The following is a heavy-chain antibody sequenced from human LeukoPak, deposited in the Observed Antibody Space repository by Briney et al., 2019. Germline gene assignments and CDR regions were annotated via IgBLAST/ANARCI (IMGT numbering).Heavy chain of an antibody. Sequence: SETLSLTCALSGGSINSGNWWSWVRQPPGKGLEWIGEIYHSGSTNYNPSPNSRDTILVDQFNNQFSLNLTSVTAADTAVYHCASAPILRGEGGEHYNYCMDGWGQGTTVTVS. V-gene: IGHV4-4*02. CDR3: ASAPILRGEGGEHYNYCMDG. CDR2: IYHSGST. D-gene: IGHD2-2*02. J-gene: IGHJ6*02. CDR1: GGSINSGNW.